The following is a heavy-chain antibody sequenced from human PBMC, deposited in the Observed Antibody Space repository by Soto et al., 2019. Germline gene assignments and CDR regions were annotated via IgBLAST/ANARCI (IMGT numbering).Heavy chain of an antibody. CDR2: IYYNGGT. Sequence: QLQLQESRPGLVKPSETLSLTCTVSGGSISSRSYWWAWTRQPPGKGMEWIGSIYYNGGTNYNPSLRSRVTISVDTSNNQFSLKLNAVTAAEAAVYYCAREAVGASWGQGTLVTVSS. CDR1: GGSISSRSYW. CDR3: AREAVGAS. J-gene: IGHJ5*02. D-gene: IGHD1-26*01. V-gene: IGHV4-39*01.